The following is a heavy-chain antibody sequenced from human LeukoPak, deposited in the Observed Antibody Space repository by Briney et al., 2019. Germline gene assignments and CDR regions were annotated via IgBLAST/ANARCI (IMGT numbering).Heavy chain of an antibody. CDR1: GGSFSGYY. Sequence: SSETLSLTCAVYGGSFSGYYWSWIRQPPGKGLEWIGEINHSGSTNYNPSLKSRVTISVDTSQNQFSLKLSSVTAADTAVYYCARGKQSSGWPRRFDPWGQGTLVTVSS. CDR2: INHSGST. CDR3: ARGKQSSGWPRRFDP. J-gene: IGHJ5*02. D-gene: IGHD6-19*01. V-gene: IGHV4-34*01.